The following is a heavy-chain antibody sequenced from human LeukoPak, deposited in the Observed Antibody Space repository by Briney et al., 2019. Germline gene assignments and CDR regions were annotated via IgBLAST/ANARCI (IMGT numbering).Heavy chain of an antibody. CDR1: GGTFSSYT. D-gene: IGHD2-8*01. CDR3: ARPGYCTKAVCYAHYYYYYMEV. J-gene: IGHJ6*03. Sequence: SVKVSCKASGGTFSSYTISWVRQAPGQGLEWMGRIIPILGIANYAQKFQGRVTITADKSTSTAYMELSSLRSEGTAVYYCARPGYCTKAVCYAHYYYYYMEVWGKGTTVTVSS. V-gene: IGHV1-69*02. CDR2: IIPILGIA.